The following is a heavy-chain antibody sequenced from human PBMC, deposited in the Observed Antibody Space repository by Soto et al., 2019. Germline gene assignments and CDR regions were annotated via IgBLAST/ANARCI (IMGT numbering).Heavy chain of an antibody. J-gene: IGHJ4*02. D-gene: IGHD4-17*01. CDR1: GFIFGDYY. V-gene: IGHV3-11*05. CDR3: ARDGDYADY. Sequence: QVQLVESGGGLVKPGGSLRLSCAASGFIFGDYYVSWIRQAPGKGLEWVSYISSSGYYTNYADSVKGRFTISRDNAQKSLYLQMNSLRSEATAVYYCARDGDYADYWGQGTLVTVSS. CDR2: ISSSGYYT.